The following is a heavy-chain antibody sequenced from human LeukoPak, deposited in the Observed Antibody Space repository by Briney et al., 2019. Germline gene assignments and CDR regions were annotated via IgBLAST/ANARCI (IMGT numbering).Heavy chain of an antibody. CDR1: GFTFSSYV. CDR3: ERVSMSQY. Sequence: GGSLRLSCAASGFTFSSYVMHWVRQAPGKGLEWVAFIRYDGSNKYYSDSVKARFTISRDSSKNTLYLQMNNLRVEDTAVYYCERVSMSQYWGQGTLVTVSS. D-gene: IGHD5/OR15-5a*01. CDR2: IRYDGSNK. J-gene: IGHJ4*02. V-gene: IGHV3-30*02.